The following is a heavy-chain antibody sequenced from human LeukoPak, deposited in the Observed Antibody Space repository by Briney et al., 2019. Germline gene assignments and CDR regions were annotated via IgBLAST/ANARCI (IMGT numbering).Heavy chain of an antibody. Sequence: PSETLSLTCAVYGGSFSGYYWSWLRQPPGKGLEWIGEINHSGNTNYNPSLTSRVTISVDTSKNQFSLKLSSVTAADTAVYYCASWRWSVDYWGQGTLVTVSS. CDR3: ASWRWSVDY. D-gene: IGHD4-23*01. CDR2: INHSGNT. J-gene: IGHJ4*02. V-gene: IGHV4-34*01. CDR1: GGSFSGYY.